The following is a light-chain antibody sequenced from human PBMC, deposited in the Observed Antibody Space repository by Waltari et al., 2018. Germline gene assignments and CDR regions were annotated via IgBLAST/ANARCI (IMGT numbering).Light chain of an antibody. CDR3: QHYSGFSSRT. CDR1: QSISDY. CDR2: DAS. Sequence: DIQMTQSPSTLSPSVGDTVNITCRASQSISDYLAWYQQKPGKAPKLLIYDASTLKNGVPSRFSGSVSGTEFTLTISSLQPDDFATYYCQHYSGFSSRTFGQGTKVEI. J-gene: IGKJ1*01. V-gene: IGKV1-5*01.